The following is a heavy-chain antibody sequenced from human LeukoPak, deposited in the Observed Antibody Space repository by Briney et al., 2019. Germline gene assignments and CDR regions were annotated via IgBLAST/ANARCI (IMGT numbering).Heavy chain of an antibody. Sequence: SETLSLTCTVSGDSISSRSYYWGWIRQPPGKGLEWIGSIYYSGSTNYNPSLKSRVTISVDTSKNQFSLKLSSVTAADTAVYYCARAARWLQEGDAFDIWGQGTMVTVSS. J-gene: IGHJ3*02. CDR3: ARAARWLQEGDAFDI. CDR1: GDSISSRSYY. CDR2: IYYSGST. V-gene: IGHV4-39*07. D-gene: IGHD5-24*01.